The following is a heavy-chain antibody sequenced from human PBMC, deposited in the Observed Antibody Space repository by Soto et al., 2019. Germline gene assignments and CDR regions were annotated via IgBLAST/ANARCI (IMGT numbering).Heavy chain of an antibody. CDR3: ANDGPGGRPIAAAAGVYYGMDV. CDR1: GFTFSSYA. Sequence: GGSLRLSCAASGFTFSSYAMSWVRQAPGKGLEWVSAISGSGGSTYYADSVKGRFTISRDNSKNTLYLQMNSLRAEDTAVYYCANDGPGGRPIAAAAGVYYGMDVWGQGTTVTVSS. CDR2: ISGSGGST. J-gene: IGHJ6*02. D-gene: IGHD6-13*01. V-gene: IGHV3-23*01.